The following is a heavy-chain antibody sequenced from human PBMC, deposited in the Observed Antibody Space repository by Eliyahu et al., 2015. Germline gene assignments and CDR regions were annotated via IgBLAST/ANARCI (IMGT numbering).Heavy chain of an antibody. Sequence: QVQLVQSGAXVKKPGASVKVSCKXSXYTFTXYGISWVRQAPGQGLEWMGWISAYNGNTNYAQKLQGRVTMTTDTSTSTAYMELRSLRSDDTAVYYCARDPRDYGDPESAFDIWGQGTMVTVSS. D-gene: IGHD4-17*01. CDR2: ISAYNGNT. CDR3: ARDPRDYGDPESAFDI. J-gene: IGHJ3*02. V-gene: IGHV1-18*01. CDR1: XYTFTXYG.